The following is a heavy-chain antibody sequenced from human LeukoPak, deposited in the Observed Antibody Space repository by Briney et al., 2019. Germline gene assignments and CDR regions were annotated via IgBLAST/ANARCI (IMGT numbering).Heavy chain of an antibody. V-gene: IGHV4-34*01. D-gene: IGHD6-13*01. CDR3: ARRTHSGYSSSWYAYNWFDP. CDR2: INHSGST. Sequence: SETLSLTCAVYGGSFSGYYWSWIRQPPGKGLEWIGEINHSGSTNYNPSLKSRVTISVDTSKDQFSLKLSSVTAADTAVYYCARRTHSGYSSSWYAYNWFDPWGQGTLVTVSS. J-gene: IGHJ5*02. CDR1: GGSFSGYY.